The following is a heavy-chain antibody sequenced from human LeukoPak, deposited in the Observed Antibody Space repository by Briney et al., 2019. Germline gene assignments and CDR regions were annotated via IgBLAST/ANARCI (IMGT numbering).Heavy chain of an antibody. J-gene: IGHJ3*02. Sequence: GGSLRLSCAASGFTFDDYGMSWVRQAPGKGLEWVADIKQDGSEKYYVDSVKGRFTISRQNAKNSLFLQMNSLRAEDTAVYYCARHRSGGSQDDAFDIWGQGTMVTVSS. CDR1: GFTFDDYG. CDR3: ARHRSGGSQDDAFDI. CDR2: IKQDGSEK. V-gene: IGHV3-7*01. D-gene: IGHD2-15*01.